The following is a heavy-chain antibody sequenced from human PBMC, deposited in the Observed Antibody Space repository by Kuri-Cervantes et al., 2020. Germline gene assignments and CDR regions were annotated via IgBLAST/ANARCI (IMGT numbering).Heavy chain of an antibody. CDR1: GYSIASGNY. CDR3: ARTFCSSTSCFDY. D-gene: IGHD2-2*01. Sequence: LSLTCGVSGYSIASGNYWGWIRQPPGKGLEWVSSISGSGGSTYYADSVKGRFTISRDNAKNSLYLQINNLRAEDTAVYYCARTFCSSTSCFDYWGQGTLVTVSS. V-gene: IGHV3-11*04. J-gene: IGHJ4*02. CDR2: ISGSGGST.